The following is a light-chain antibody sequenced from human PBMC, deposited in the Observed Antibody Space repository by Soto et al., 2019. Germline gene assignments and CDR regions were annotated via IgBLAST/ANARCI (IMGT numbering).Light chain of an antibody. V-gene: IGLV1-40*01. CDR1: SSNIGADYE. Sequence: QSVLTQPPSVSGTPGQGVTISCTGNSSNIGADYEIHWYQQLPGTAPKLLIHGNTKRPSGVPDRFSGSKSGTSASLAITGLQAEDEADYYCVSWDGSLNAYVFGAGTKLTVL. CDR3: VSWDGSLNAYV. J-gene: IGLJ1*01. CDR2: GNT.